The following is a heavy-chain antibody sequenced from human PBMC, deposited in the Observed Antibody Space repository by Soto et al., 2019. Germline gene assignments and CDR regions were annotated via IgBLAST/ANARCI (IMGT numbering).Heavy chain of an antibody. CDR2: IHSDGSST. J-gene: IGHJ3*01. D-gene: IGHD1-26*01. V-gene: IGHV3-74*01. CDR1: GFTFSYYW. Sequence: EVQLVESGGGLGRPGGSLRLSCAASGFTFSYYWMHWVRQAPRKGLVWVSRIHSDGSSTTYADFVKGRFIISRDNARNTVDLQMNSVRVEDTAVYYCARGDRGAFDLWGQGTVVTVSS. CDR3: ARGDRGAFDL.